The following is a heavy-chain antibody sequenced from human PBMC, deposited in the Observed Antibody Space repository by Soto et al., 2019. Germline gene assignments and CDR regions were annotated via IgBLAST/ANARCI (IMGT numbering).Heavy chain of an antibody. J-gene: IGHJ6*02. D-gene: IGHD3-10*01. CDR3: SKFAGSGVYFFYGMDV. V-gene: IGHV3-11*01. Sequence: QVQLLESGGGLVKPGGSLRLSCVASGFTFSDYYMSWIRQAPGKGLEWISYISSSGSKIFYADSVKGRFTISRDNAKKSVFLQMNSLRAEDTAVYYCSKFAGSGVYFFYGMDVWGQGTTVTVSS. CDR1: GFTFSDYY. CDR2: ISSSGSKI.